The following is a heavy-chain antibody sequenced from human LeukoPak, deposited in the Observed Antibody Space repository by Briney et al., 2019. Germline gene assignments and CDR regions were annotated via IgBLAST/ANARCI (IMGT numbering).Heavy chain of an antibody. D-gene: IGHD2-2*01. Sequence: PGGSLRLSCAASGFTFSSYALHWVRQAPGKGLEWVAIISYDGSNKYYADSVKGRFTISRDNSKNTLYLQMNSLRAEDTAVYYCARMAVPAAKVGFYYYYYMDVWGKGTTVTVSS. CDR3: ARMAVPAAKVGFYYYYYMDV. CDR1: GFTFSSYA. V-gene: IGHV3-30-3*01. CDR2: ISYDGSNK. J-gene: IGHJ6*03.